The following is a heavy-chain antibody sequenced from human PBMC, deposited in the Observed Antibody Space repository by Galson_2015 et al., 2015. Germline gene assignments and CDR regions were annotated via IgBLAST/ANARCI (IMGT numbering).Heavy chain of an antibody. Sequence: SLRLSCAASGFTFSSYAMSWVRQAPGKGLEWVSAISGSGGSTYYADSVKGRFTISRDNSKNMLYLQMNSLRAEDTAVYYCAKVYDRSLYFFDYWGQGTLVTVSS. CDR2: ISGSGGST. V-gene: IGHV3-23*01. CDR1: GFTFSSYA. CDR3: AKVYDRSLYFFDY. D-gene: IGHD3-22*01. J-gene: IGHJ4*02.